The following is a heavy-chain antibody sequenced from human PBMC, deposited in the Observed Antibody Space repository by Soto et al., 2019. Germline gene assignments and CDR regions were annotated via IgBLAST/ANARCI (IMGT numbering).Heavy chain of an antibody. D-gene: IGHD5-18*01. V-gene: IGHV3-23*01. CDR3: AKMTSDSYGRNYGMDV. CDR1: GFPFSSYA. CDR2: LRDSGVSP. J-gene: IGHJ6*02. Sequence: GGSLRLSCAGSGFPFSSYAMSWVRQAPEKGPEWVSALRDSGVSPYYADSVKGRFTISRDNSKNTLYLQMDSLRVEDTALYYCAKMTSDSYGRNYGMDVWGQGTTVTVSS.